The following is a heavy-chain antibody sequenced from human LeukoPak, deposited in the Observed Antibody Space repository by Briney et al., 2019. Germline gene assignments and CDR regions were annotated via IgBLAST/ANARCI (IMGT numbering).Heavy chain of an antibody. CDR3: ARQHQEGTLYGAPPATDD. CDR1: RGSIRSYY. Sequence: SETLSLTCTASRGSIRSYYWNWVRQPPGKGLEWIGYIYYSGSTNYNPSLESRVTISVDTSKNQFSLKLSSVTATDTAVYYCARQHQEGTLYGAPPATDDGGRGTLVTVSS. CDR2: IYYSGST. D-gene: IGHD4/OR15-4a*01. J-gene: IGHJ4*02. V-gene: IGHV4-59*01.